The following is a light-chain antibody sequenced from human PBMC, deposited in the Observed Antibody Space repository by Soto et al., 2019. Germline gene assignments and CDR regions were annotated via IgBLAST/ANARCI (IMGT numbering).Light chain of an antibody. CDR1: QSVSNN. V-gene: IGKV3-15*01. CDR2: DAS. J-gene: IGKJ3*01. Sequence: EIVLTQSPATLSVSPGEGAALSCRASQSVSNNLAWYQQKPGQAPRLLIYDASTRATGVPARFSGSGSGTEFTLTISSLQSEDFAVYYCQQYNNWPPFTFGPGTKVDIK. CDR3: QQYNNWPPFT.